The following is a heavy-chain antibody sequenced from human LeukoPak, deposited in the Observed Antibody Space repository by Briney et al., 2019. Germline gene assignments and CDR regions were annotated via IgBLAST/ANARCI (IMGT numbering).Heavy chain of an antibody. V-gene: IGHV3-30-3*01. CDR3: AKEGTGIHFDY. Sequence: GGSLRLSCAASGFTFSSNAIHWVPQPPGKGLEWVAEISYDGGNTYYADSVKGRFTISRDNSKSTLYLQMNSLRAEDTAVYYCAKEGTGIHFDYWGQGTLVTVSS. D-gene: IGHD1-1*01. CDR2: ISYDGGNT. J-gene: IGHJ4*02. CDR1: GFTFSSNA.